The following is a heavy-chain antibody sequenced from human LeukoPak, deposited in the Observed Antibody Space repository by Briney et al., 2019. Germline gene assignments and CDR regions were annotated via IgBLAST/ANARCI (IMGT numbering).Heavy chain of an antibody. V-gene: IGHV3-74*01. Sequence: QLRGSLRLSCAASGFTFSSYWMHWVRQAPGKGLVWVSRINSDGSSTSYADSVKGRFTISRDNAKNTLYLQMNSLRAEDTAVYYCARVIVVVPAAMAAFDIWGQGTMVTVSS. CDR1: GFTFSSYW. J-gene: IGHJ3*02. CDR3: ARVIVVVPAAMAAFDI. D-gene: IGHD2-2*01. CDR2: INSDGSST.